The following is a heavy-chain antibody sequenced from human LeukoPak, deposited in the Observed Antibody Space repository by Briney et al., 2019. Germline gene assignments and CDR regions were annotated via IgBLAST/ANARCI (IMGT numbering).Heavy chain of an antibody. CDR1: GFTFSSYG. CDR2: IWYDGSNK. J-gene: IGHJ4*02. V-gene: IGHV3-33*01. CDR3: ARNNPDFWSGYYSFDFDY. D-gene: IGHD3-3*01. Sequence: PGGSLRLSCAASGFTFSSYGMHWVRQAPGKGLEWVAVIWYDGSNKYYADSVKDRFTISRDNSKNTLYLQVNSLRAEDTAVYYCARNNPDFWSGYYSFDFDYWGQGTLVTVSS.